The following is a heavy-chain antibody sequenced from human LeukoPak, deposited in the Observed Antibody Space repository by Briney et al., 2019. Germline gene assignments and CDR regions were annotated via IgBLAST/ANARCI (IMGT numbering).Heavy chain of an antibody. CDR1: GFTFSSYA. V-gene: IGHV3-23*01. CDR3: AKMDSSGWYLY. J-gene: IGHJ4*02. CDR2: ISGSGGST. D-gene: IGHD6-19*01. Sequence: GGSLRLSCAASGFTFSSYAMSWVRQAPGKGLEWVSAISGSGGSTYYADSVKGRFTISRDNSKNTPYLQMNSLRAEDTAVYYCAKMDSSGWYLYWGQGTLVTVSS.